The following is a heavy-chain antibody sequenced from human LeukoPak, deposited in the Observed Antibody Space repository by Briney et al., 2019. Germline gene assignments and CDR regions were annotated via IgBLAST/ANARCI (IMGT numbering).Heavy chain of an antibody. J-gene: IGHJ5*02. CDR1: GYTFTSYY. CDR3: ARDMSLASARTNWVWFDP. CDR2: INPSGGST. D-gene: IGHD1-7*01. V-gene: IGHV1-46*01. Sequence: ASVKVSCKASGYTFTSYYMHWVRQAPGQGLEWMGIINPSGGSTSYAQKFQGRVTLTRNTSISTAYMELSSLRSEDTAVYYCARDMSLASARTNWVWFDPWGQGTLVTVSS.